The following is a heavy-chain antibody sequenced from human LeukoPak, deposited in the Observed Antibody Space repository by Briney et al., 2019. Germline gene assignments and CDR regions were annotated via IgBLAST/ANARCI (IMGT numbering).Heavy chain of an antibody. Sequence: GGSLRLSCAASGFTFSSYAMSWVRQAPGKGLEWVSSISSSSSYIYYADSVKGRFTISRDNAKNSLYLQMNSLRAEDTAVYYCARFRATITYGASDYWGQGTLVTVSS. CDR1: GFTFSSYA. CDR2: ISSSSSYI. D-gene: IGHD5-12*01. V-gene: IGHV3-21*01. CDR3: ARFRATITYGASDY. J-gene: IGHJ4*02.